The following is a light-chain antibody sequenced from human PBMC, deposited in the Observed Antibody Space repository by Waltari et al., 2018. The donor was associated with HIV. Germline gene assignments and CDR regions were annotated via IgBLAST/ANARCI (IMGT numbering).Light chain of an antibody. J-gene: IGKJ2*01. CDR2: AAS. CDR1: QNINRY. CDR3: QQSYTTPYT. Sequence: DIQMTQSPSSLSASVGDRVTITCRASQNINRYLHWYQQKPVMAPKLLIYAASTLRSGVPSRFSGAGSGTDFTLTISSLQLDDFATYYCQQSYTTPYTFGQGTELDIK. V-gene: IGKV1-39*01.